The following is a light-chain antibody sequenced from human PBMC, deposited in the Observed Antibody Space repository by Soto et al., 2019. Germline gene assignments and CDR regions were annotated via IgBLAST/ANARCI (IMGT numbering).Light chain of an antibody. Sequence: QSALTQPASVSGSPGQSITISCSGTSSDVGGYNYVSWYQHHPGKAPKSMIYAVSNRPSGASNRFSGSKSGNTASLTISGLQAEDEADYYCSSFTSSNTGVFGGGTKVTVL. CDR1: SSDVGGYNY. CDR2: AVS. J-gene: IGLJ3*02. V-gene: IGLV2-14*03. CDR3: SSFTSSNTGV.